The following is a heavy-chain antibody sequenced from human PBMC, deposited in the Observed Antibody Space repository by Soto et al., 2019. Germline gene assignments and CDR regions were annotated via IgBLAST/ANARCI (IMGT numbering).Heavy chain of an antibody. CDR1: GFTFSNYG. D-gene: IGHD4-17*01. V-gene: IGHV3-30*18. Sequence: QVQLVESGGGVVQPGRSLRLSCAASGFTFSNYGMHWVRQAPGKGLEWVAVISYHGSDKYYADSVKGRFTISRDNSKNTVYLQMDSLRAEDTGVYYCAKVHLATWVTTVGYWGQGTVVSVSS. CDR3: AKVHLATWVTTVGY. J-gene: IGHJ4*02. CDR2: ISYHGSDK.